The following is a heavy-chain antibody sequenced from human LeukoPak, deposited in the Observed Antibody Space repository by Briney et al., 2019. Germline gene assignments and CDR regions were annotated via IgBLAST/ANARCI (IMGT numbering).Heavy chain of an antibody. Sequence: GGSLRLSCAASGFTFSSYAMHWVRQAPGKGLEWVAVISYDGSNKYYADSVKGRFTISRDNSKSTLYLQMNSLRAEDTAVYYCARSVGLLRFLEWPGYFDYWGRGTLVTVSS. J-gene: IGHJ4*02. D-gene: IGHD3-3*01. CDR1: GFTFSSYA. CDR3: ARSVGLLRFLEWPGYFDY. V-gene: IGHV3-30*01. CDR2: ISYDGSNK.